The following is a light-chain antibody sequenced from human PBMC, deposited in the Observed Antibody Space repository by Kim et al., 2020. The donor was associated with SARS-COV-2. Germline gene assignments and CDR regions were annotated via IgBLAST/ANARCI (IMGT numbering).Light chain of an antibody. V-gene: IGLV3-1*01. J-gene: IGLJ2*01. CDR3: QAWDTTVV. CDR1: LGDKY. Sequence: LGDKYVCWYQQRPGQSPVLVIYQDKNRPSGIPERFSGSNSGNTATLTISGTQAMDEDDYYCQAWDTTVVFGGGTQLTVL. CDR2: QDK.